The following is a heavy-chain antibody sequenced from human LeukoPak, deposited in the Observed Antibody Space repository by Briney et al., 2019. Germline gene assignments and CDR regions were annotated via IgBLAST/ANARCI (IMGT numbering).Heavy chain of an antibody. D-gene: IGHD2-2*01. J-gene: IGHJ3*02. CDR3: ARAFVPPDAFDI. Sequence: GGSLRLSCAASGFTFSSYAMNWVRQAPGKGLEWVAVIYTGGGTYYADSVKGRFTISRDKSKNMLYLQMNSLRAEDTAVYYCARAFVPPDAFDIWGQGTMVTVSS. CDR1: GFTFSSYA. V-gene: IGHV3-53*01. CDR2: IYTGGGT.